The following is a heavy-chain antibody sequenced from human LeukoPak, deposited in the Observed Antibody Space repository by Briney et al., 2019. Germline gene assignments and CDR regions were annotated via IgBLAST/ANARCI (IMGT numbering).Heavy chain of an antibody. J-gene: IGHJ6*03. V-gene: IGHV1-8*03. Sequence: GASVKVSCKASGYTFTGYYIHWVRQATGQGLEWMGWMNPNSGNTGYAQKFQGRVTITRNTSISTAYMELSSLRSEDTAVYYCARGPPAGDGDYADVWGKGTTVTVSS. D-gene: IGHD2-21*02. CDR3: ARGPPAGDGDYADV. CDR2: MNPNSGNT. CDR1: GYTFTGYY.